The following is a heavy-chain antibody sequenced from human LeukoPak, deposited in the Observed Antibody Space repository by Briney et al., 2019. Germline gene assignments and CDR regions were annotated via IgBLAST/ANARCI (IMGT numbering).Heavy chain of an antibody. Sequence: PGGSLRLSCAASGLTVSSNYMNWVRQAPGKGLEWVSVNYSGGSTYYADSVKGRFTISRDNSKNTLYLQMNSLRAEDTAVYYCARRVRGRSGITMLRGVRGHNWFDPWGQGTLVTVSS. CDR3: ARRVRGRSGITMLRGVRGHNWFDP. D-gene: IGHD3-10*01. CDR1: GLTVSSNY. CDR2: NYSGGST. V-gene: IGHV3-66*01. J-gene: IGHJ5*02.